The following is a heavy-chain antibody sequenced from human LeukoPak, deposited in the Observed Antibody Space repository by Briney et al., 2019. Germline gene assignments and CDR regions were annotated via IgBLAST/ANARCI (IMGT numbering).Heavy chain of an antibody. V-gene: IGHV1-69*05. CDR1: GGAFSSYA. CDR2: IIPIFGTA. CDR3: ASGLGSGSYYGGRY. J-gene: IGHJ4*02. Sequence: SVKVSCKASGGAFSSYAISWVRQAPGQGLEWMGRIIPIFGTANYAQKFQGRVTITTDESTSTAYMELSSLRSEDTAVYYCASGLGSGSYYGGRYWGQGTLVTVSS. D-gene: IGHD3-10*01.